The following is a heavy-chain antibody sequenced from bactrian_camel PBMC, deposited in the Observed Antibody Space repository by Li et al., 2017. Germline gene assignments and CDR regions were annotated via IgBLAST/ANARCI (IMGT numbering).Heavy chain of an antibody. V-gene: IGHV3S63*01. D-gene: IGHD3*01. J-gene: IGHJ4*01. CDR3: VARAITAAWLRYRPCGLAGPAQGH. CDR2: IFRGKP. CDR1: GVTRNAYC. Sequence: HVQLVESGGGSVQAGGSLNVSCVASGVTRNAYCIGWFRQAPGKEREGVGGIFRGKPVYADSVKGRFTISQDIANNTLYLQMNDLEPDDTAMYYCVARAITAAWLRYRPCGLAGPAQGHWGQGTQVTVS.